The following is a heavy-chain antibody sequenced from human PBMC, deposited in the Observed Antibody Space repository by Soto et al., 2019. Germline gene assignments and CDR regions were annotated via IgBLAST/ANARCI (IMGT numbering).Heavy chain of an antibody. CDR1: GFTFSSYW. Sequence: PGGSLRLSCEVSGFTFSSYWMSWVRQAPGKGLEWVANINEDESDKYYVDSVKGRFTISRDNAKNSLYLQMNSLRVEDTAVYYCARDFGIYTNYVYHWGKGTLVTVSS. J-gene: IGHJ4*02. CDR3: ARDFGIYTNYVYH. V-gene: IGHV3-7*01. CDR2: INEDESDK. D-gene: IGHD3-10*01.